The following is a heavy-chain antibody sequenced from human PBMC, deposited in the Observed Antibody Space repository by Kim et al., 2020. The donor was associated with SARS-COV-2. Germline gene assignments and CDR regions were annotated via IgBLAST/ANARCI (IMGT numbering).Heavy chain of an antibody. V-gene: IGHV3-11*06. CDR2: ISSSSSYT. J-gene: IGHJ3*02. CDR3: ARDPYYDSSGYYYPSAFDI. D-gene: IGHD3-22*01. Sequence: GGSLRLSCAASGFTFSDYYMSWIRQAPGKGLEWVSYISSSSSYTNYADSVKGRFTISRDNAKNSLYLQMNSLRAEDTAVYYCARDPYYDSSGYYYPSAFDIWGQGTMVTVSS. CDR1: GFTFSDYY.